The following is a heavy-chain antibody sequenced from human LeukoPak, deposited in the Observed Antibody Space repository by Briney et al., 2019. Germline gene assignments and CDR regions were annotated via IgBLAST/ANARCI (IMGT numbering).Heavy chain of an antibody. J-gene: IGHJ4*02. D-gene: IGHD4-11*01. CDR2: IWSDGTNH. Sequence: PGKSLTLSCVASQFRFPFSHYGMHWVRPAPGRGLEWVAGIWSDGTNHYYADSVRGRFTISSDNSQNTVYLQMNSLRGEDTAVYFCAKDAQRGFDYSNSLEYWGQGTLVTVSS. CDR1: QFRFPFSHYG. CDR3: AKDAQRGFDYSNSLEY. V-gene: IGHV3-33*06.